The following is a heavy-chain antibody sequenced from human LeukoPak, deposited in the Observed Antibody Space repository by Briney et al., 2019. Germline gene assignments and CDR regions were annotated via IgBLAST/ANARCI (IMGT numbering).Heavy chain of an antibody. CDR3: ATDLIAVAEYYYYYGMDV. Sequence: GASVKVSCKVSGYTLTELSMHWVRQAPGKGLEWMGGFDPEDGETIYAQKFQGRVTMTEDTSTDTAYMELSSLRSEDTAVYYCATDLIAVAEYYYYYGMDVWGQGTTVTVSS. CDR1: GYTLTELS. CDR2: FDPEDGET. D-gene: IGHD6-19*01. V-gene: IGHV1-24*01. J-gene: IGHJ6*02.